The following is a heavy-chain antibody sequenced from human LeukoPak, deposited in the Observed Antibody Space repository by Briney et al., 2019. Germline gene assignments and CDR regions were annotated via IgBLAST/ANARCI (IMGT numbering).Heavy chain of an antibody. CDR1: GGTFSSYA. CDR2: IIPIFGTA. CDR3: AREAAVADPFDY. D-gene: IGHD6-19*01. V-gene: IGHV1-69*06. J-gene: IGHJ4*02. Sequence: GASVKVSCKASGGTFSSYAISWVRQAPGQGLEWMGGIIPIFGTANYAQKFQGRVTITADKSTSTAYMELSSLRSEDTAVYCCAREAAVADPFDYWGQGTLVTVSS.